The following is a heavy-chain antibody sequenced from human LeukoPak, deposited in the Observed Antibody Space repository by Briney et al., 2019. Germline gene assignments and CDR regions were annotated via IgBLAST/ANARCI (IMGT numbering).Heavy chain of an antibody. Sequence: GGSLRLSCAASGFTLSSYSMNWVRQAPGKGLEWVSSIRSSSSYIYYADSVKGRFTISRDNAKNSLYLQMNSLRAEDTAVYYCASLGGSGWSVGGYYYGMDVWGQGTTVTVSS. D-gene: IGHD6-19*01. CDR1: GFTLSSYS. J-gene: IGHJ6*02. CDR3: ASLGGSGWSVGGYYYGMDV. V-gene: IGHV3-21*01. CDR2: IRSSSSYI.